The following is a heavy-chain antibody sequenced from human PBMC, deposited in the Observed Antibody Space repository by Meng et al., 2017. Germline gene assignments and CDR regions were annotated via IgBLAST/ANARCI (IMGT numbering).Heavy chain of an antibody. Sequence: ASVKVSCKASGYTFTSYAMNWVRQAPGQGLEWMGWINTNTGNPTYAQGFTGRFVFSLDTSVSTAYLQISSLKAEDTAVYYCATLFGWESGSYYVPSGYYYGMDVWGQGNTV. D-gene: IGHD1-26*01. CDR3: ATLFGWESGSYYVPSGYYYGMDV. V-gene: IGHV7-4-1*02. CDR1: GYTFTSYA. CDR2: INTNTGNP. J-gene: IGHJ6*01.